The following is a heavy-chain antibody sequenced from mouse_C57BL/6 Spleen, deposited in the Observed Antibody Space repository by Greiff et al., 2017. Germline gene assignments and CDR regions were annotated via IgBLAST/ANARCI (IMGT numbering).Heavy chain of an antibody. CDR1: GFTIKDYC. Sequence: EVQLMESGAELVRPGASVKLSCTASGFTIKDYCMHWVKQRPEQGLEWIGKIDPEDGDTEYAPKFQGKATMTADTSSNTAYPQLSSLTSEDTAVYYGTTVYYCSSYEYYYAMDYWGQGTSVTVSS. CDR2: IDPEDGDT. J-gene: IGHJ4*01. V-gene: IGHV14-1*01. CDR3: TTVYYCSSYEYYYAMDY. D-gene: IGHD1-1*01.